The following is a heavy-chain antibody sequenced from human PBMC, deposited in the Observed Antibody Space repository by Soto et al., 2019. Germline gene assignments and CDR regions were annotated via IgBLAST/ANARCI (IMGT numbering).Heavy chain of an antibody. CDR2: IIPILGIA. CDR1: GGTFSSYT. V-gene: IGHV1-69*02. Sequence: SVKVSCKASGGTFSSYTISWVRQAPGQGLEWMGRIIPILGIANYAQKFQGRVTITADKSASTAYMELSSLRSEDTAVYYCARGSGIKKWFGELRHYYYYYYMDVWGKGTTVTVSS. D-gene: IGHD3-10*01. CDR3: ARGSGIKKWFGELRHYYYYYYMDV. J-gene: IGHJ6*03.